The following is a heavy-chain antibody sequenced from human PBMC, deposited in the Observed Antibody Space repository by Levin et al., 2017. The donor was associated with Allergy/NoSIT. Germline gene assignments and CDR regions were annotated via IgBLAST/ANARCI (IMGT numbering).Heavy chain of an antibody. Sequence: LSGGSLRLSCAVSGFSFSTSWMSWVRQAPGKGLEWVANIKEDGSVKYYVDSVKGRFTVSRDNAKNSLYLQMDDLRGEDTALYYCARDVTMGGEAWGQGTLVTVSS. D-gene: IGHD3-10*01. CDR3: ARDVTMGGEA. CDR2: IKEDGSVK. V-gene: IGHV3-7*03. CDR1: GFSFSTSW. J-gene: IGHJ5*02.